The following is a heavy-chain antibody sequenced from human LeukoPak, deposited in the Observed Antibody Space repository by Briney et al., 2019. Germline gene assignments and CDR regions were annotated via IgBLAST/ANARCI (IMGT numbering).Heavy chain of an antibody. D-gene: IGHD6-6*01. V-gene: IGHV4-30-2*01. CDR3: ARSVAALNWFDP. CDR2: IYHSGST. Sequence: SQTLSLTCAVYGGSISSGGYSWSWIRQPPGKGLEWIGYIYHSGSTYYNPSLKSRVTISVDRSKNQFSLKLSSVTAADTAVYYCARSVAALNWFDPWGQGTLVTVSS. CDR1: GGSISSGGYS. J-gene: IGHJ5*02.